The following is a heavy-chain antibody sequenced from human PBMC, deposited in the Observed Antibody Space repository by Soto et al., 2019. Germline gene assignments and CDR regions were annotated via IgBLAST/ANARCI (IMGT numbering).Heavy chain of an antibody. CDR2: IWYDGSNK. CDR1: GFTFSSYG. CDR3: ARESKPPTYYDILTGYYNGWLDY. V-gene: IGHV3-33*01. J-gene: IGHJ4*02. Sequence: GGSLRLSCAASGFTFSSYGMHWVRQAPGKGLEWVAVIWYDGSNKYYADSVKGRFTISRDNSKNTLYLQMNSLRAEDTAVYYCARESKPPTYYDILTGYYNGWLDYWGQGTLVTVSS. D-gene: IGHD3-9*01.